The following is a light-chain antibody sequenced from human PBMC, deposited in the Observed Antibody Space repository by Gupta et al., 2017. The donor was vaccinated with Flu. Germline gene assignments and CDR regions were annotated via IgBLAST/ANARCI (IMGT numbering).Light chain of an antibody. Sequence: PTPLVLPAEEAAPSCRASQRSSSNIACYQQKPVQEPRRLIYDADTRPTGITVRCSGGGCGRELTLTTNSRQSEDFAVYYCQQQYNWPPWTFGQGTKVEIK. CDR2: DAD. V-gene: IGKV3-15*01. J-gene: IGKJ1*01. CDR1: QRSSSN. CDR3: QQQYNWPPWT.